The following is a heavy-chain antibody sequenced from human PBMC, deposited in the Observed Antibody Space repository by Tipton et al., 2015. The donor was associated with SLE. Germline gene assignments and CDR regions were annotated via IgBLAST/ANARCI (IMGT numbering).Heavy chain of an antibody. J-gene: IGHJ3*02. CDR1: GFTFSTHN. CDR3: ARYYYDSSGSWAFDI. CDR2: MSSDGTLI. V-gene: IGHV3-30*04. Sequence: SLRLSCAASGFTFSTHNMHWVRQAPGKGLDWVSVMSSDGTLIYYSDSVKGRFTISRDNSKNTLYLQMNSLRAEDTAVYYCARYYYDSSGSWAFDIWGQGTMVTVSS. D-gene: IGHD3-22*01.